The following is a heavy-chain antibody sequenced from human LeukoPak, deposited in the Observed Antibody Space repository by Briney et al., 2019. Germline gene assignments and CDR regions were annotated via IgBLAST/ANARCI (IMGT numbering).Heavy chain of an antibody. J-gene: IGHJ4*02. CDR3: AREGSYSSSALDY. V-gene: IGHV3-30*03. D-gene: IGHD6-13*01. CDR1: GFTFSSYG. Sequence: RGSLRLSCAASGFTFSSYGMHWVRQAPGKGLEWVAVISYDGSNKYYADSVKGRFTISRDNSKNTLYLQMNSLRAEDTAVYYCAREGSYSSSALDYWGQGTLVTVSS. CDR2: ISYDGSNK.